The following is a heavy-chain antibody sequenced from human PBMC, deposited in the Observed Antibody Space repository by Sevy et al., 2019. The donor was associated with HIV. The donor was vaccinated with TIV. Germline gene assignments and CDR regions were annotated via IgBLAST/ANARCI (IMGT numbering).Heavy chain of an antibody. CDR3: AKMQGGSYNYYGMDV. D-gene: IGHD1-26*01. V-gene: IGHV3-30*18. J-gene: IGHJ6*02. CDR2: ISYDGSEK. Sequence: GGSLRLSCAASGFIFSTYGIHWVRQAPGKGLEWMAVISYDGSEKYYADSVRGRFTISRDNSKNTLYLQMNSLRVEDTAISYCAKMQGGSYNYYGMDVWGQGTTVTVSS. CDR1: GFIFSTYG.